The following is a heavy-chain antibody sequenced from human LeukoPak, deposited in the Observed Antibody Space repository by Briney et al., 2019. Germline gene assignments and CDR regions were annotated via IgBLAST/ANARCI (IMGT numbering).Heavy chain of an antibody. J-gene: IGHJ4*02. CDR3: ARLTRITTFDY. D-gene: IGHD1-14*01. Sequence: GESLQISCEGSGYSFTSYWIGWVRQLPGKGLEWMGTIYPGDSDTRYSPSFQGQVTISADKSISTAYLQWSSLKASDTAMYYCARLTRITTFDYWGQGTLVTVSS. CDR2: IYPGDSDT. V-gene: IGHV5-51*01. CDR1: GYSFTSYW.